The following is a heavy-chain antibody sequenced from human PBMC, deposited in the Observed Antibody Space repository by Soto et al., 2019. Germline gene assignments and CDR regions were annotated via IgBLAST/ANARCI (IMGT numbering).Heavy chain of an antibody. CDR1: GFTFDDYA. Sequence: EVQLVESGGGLVQPGRSLRLSCAASGFTFDDYAMHWVRQAPGKGLEGVSGISWNSGSIGYADSVKGRFTISRDNAKNSLYLQMNRLRAEDTALYYCAKESCTNGVCVYYFDYWGQGTLVTVSS. CDR3: AKESCTNGVCVYYFDY. D-gene: IGHD2-8*01. CDR2: ISWNSGSI. V-gene: IGHV3-9*01. J-gene: IGHJ4*02.